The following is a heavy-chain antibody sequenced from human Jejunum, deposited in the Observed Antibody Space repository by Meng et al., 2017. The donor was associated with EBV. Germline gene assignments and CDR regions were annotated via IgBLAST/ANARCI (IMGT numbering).Heavy chain of an antibody. V-gene: IGHV1-2*06. CDR1: GYTFTDYY. D-gene: IGHD5-18*01. J-gene: IGHJ4*02. CDR2: VNPNSGVT. Sequence: QVQVVQSGTEGKESGASVKVSCKASGYTFTDYYLHWVRQAPGQGLEWMGRVNPNSGVTNYAEKFQGRVTMTRDTSISTSYMEVSRLTSDDTAVYYCARPISGYTYYFDYWGQGTLVTVSS. CDR3: ARPISGYTYYFDY.